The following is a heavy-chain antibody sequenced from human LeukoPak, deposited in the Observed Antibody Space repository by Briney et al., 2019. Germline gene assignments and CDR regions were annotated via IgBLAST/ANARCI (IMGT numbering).Heavy chain of an antibody. J-gene: IGHJ5*02. CDR1: GGSISSYY. Sequence: SETLSLTCTVSGGSISSYYWSRIRQPPGKGLEWIGYIYYSGSTNYNPSLKSRVIISVDTSKNQFSLKLSSVTAADTAVYYCAREGSSSWYNWFDPWGQGTLVTVSS. D-gene: IGHD6-13*01. CDR2: IYYSGST. CDR3: AREGSSSWYNWFDP. V-gene: IGHV4-59*01.